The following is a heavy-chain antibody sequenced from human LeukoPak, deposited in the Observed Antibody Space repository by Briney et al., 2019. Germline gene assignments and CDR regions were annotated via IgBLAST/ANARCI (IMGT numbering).Heavy chain of an antibody. J-gene: IGHJ4*02. CDR2: INHSGST. CDR1: GGSFSGYY. D-gene: IGHD6-13*01. Sequence: KSSETLSLTCAVYGGSFSGYYWSWIRQPPGKGLEWIGEINHSGSTNYNPSLKSRVTISVDTSKNQFSLKLSSVTAADTAVYYCARGPIAAAGIVRGFDYWGQGTLVTVSS. V-gene: IGHV4-34*01. CDR3: ARGPIAAAGIVRGFDY.